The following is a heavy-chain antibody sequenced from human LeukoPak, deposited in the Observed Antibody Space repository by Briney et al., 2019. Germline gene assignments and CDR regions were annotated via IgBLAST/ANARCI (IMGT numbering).Heavy chain of an antibody. Sequence: ASVKVSCKASGYIFTDYAIHWLRQAPGQRPEWMGWMNAGNGNTKYSQKFQGRITLIRDTSAATAYMELSSLRAEDTAVYYCARWNLLSDYWGQGTLVTVSS. CDR2: MNAGNGNT. CDR1: GYIFTDYA. D-gene: IGHD1-1*01. V-gene: IGHV1-3*01. CDR3: ARWNLLSDY. J-gene: IGHJ4*02.